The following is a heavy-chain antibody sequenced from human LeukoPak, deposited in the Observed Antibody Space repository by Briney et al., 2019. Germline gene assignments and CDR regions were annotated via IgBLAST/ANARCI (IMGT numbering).Heavy chain of an antibody. CDR3: ARVSGSFLGFDY. Sequence: SQTLSLTCTVSGGSISSGGYYWGWIRQPPGKGLEWIGSIYYSGSTYYNPSLKSRVTISVDTSKNQFSLKLSSVTAADTAVYYCARVSGSFLGFDYWGQGTLVTVSS. J-gene: IGHJ4*02. CDR2: IYYSGST. D-gene: IGHD1-26*01. CDR1: GGSISSGGYY. V-gene: IGHV4-39*01.